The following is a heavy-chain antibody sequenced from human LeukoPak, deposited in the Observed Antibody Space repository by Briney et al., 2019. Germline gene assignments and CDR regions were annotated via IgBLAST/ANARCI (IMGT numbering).Heavy chain of an antibody. CDR3: ARRRGYGPGWYGMDV. Sequence: ASVKVSCKASGYTFTSYDINWVRQATGQGLEWMGWMNPNSGNTGYAQKFQGRVTITRNTSISTAYMELSSLRSEDTTVYYCARRRGYGPGWYGMDVWGQGTTVTVSS. CDR1: GYTFTSYD. V-gene: IGHV1-8*03. D-gene: IGHD6-25*01. CDR2: MNPNSGNT. J-gene: IGHJ6*02.